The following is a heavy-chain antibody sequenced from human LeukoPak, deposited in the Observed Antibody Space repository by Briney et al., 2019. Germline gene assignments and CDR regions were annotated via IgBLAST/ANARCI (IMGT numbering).Heavy chain of an antibody. CDR1: GYTFTSYG. CDR2: ISAYNGNT. J-gene: IGHJ5*02. CDR3: ARDHVPAAGTGASVGFDP. V-gene: IGHV1-18*01. D-gene: IGHD6-13*01. Sequence: ASVKVSCKASGYTFTSYGISWVRQAPGQGLEWMGWISAYNGNTNYAQKLQGRVTMTTDTSTSTAYMELRSLRSDDTAVYYCARDHVPAAGTGASVGFDPWGQGTLVTVSS.